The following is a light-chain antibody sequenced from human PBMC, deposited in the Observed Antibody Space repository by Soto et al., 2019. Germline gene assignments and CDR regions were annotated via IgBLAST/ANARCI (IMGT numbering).Light chain of an antibody. CDR3: QQYEAVVT. CDR1: QSVTSNY. J-gene: IGKJ1*01. V-gene: IGKV3-20*01. CDR2: DTS. Sequence: EIVLTQSPGTLSLSPGERATLSCRASQSVTSNYLAWYQQKPGQAPGLLIYDTSTRATGIPDRFSGSGSGTDFTLTISRLEPEDVAVYYCQQYEAVVTFGQGTKVEI.